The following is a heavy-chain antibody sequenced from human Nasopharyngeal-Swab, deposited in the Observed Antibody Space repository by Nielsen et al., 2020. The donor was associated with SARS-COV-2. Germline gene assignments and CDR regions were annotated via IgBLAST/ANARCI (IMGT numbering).Heavy chain of an antibody. V-gene: IGHV3-74*01. D-gene: IGHD3-22*01. J-gene: IGHJ6*02. CDR1: GFTFSSYW. CDR2: INSDGSST. CDR3: ARGPLLKYYDSSGQSGGYYYYGMDV. Sequence: GGSLRLSCAASGFTFSSYWMHWVRQAPGKGLVWVSRINSDGSSTSYADSVKGRFTISRDNAKNTLYLQMNSLRAEDTAVYYCARGPLLKYYDSSGQSGGYYYYGMDVWGQGTTVTVSS.